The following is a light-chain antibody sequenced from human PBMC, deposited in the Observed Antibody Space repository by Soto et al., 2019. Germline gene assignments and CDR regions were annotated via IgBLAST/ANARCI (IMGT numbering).Light chain of an antibody. CDR1: QSVSSN. J-gene: IGKJ1*01. CDR3: QKYNNWSLWT. V-gene: IGKV3-15*01. CDR2: GAS. Sequence: EIVMTQSPATLSVSPGERATLSCRASQSVSSNLAWYQQKPGQAHRLLIYGASTRATGIPDSFSGSGSGTEFTLTISSLQSEDFAVYYCQKYNNWSLWTFGQGTKVEIK.